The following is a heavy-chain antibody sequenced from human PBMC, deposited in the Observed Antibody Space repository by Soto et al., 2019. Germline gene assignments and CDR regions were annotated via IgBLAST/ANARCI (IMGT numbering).Heavy chain of an antibody. J-gene: IGHJ4*02. CDR1: GGSFSGYY. Sequence: LSLTCAVYGGSFSGYYWSWIRQPPGKGLEWIGEINHSGSTNYNPSLKSRVTISVDTSENQFSLKLSSVTAADTAVYYCASTDYDSSGYFLWGQGTLVTVSS. D-gene: IGHD3-22*01. V-gene: IGHV4-34*01. CDR3: ASTDYDSSGYFL. CDR2: INHSGST.